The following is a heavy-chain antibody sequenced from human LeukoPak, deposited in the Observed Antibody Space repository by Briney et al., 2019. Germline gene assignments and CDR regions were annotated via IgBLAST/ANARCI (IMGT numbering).Heavy chain of an antibody. D-gene: IGHD6-19*01. CDR3: AGDKTTGGWYEFDY. CDR2: ISNDGDT. CDR1: GFTVSSNY. Sequence: GGSLRLSCAASGFTVSSNYMSWVRQGPGKGLECVSVISNDGDTYYADSVKGRFTISRDTSKNTASLQMNSLRAEDTAVYYCAGDKTTGGWYEFDYWGQGTLVTVSS. J-gene: IGHJ4*02. V-gene: IGHV3-53*01.